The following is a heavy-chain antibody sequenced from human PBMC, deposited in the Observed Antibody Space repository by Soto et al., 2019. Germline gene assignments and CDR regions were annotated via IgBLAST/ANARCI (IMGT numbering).Heavy chain of an antibody. D-gene: IGHD3-22*01. CDR2: IYYSGST. Sequence: SETLSLTCAVSGGSISSGCYYWSWIRQHPGKGLEWIGYIYYSGSTYYNPSLKSRVTISVDTSKNQFSLKLSSVTAADTAVYYCARGRHYYDSSGYYHDAFDIWGQGTMVTVSS. CDR1: GGSISSGCYY. CDR3: ARGRHYYDSSGYYHDAFDI. V-gene: IGHV4-31*11. J-gene: IGHJ3*02.